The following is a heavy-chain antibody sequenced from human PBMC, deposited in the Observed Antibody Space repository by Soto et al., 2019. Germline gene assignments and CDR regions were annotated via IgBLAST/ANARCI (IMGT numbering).Heavy chain of an antibody. D-gene: IGHD6-13*01. V-gene: IGHV4-59*01. CDR3: ARAQAAAGPIYWYCDL. Sequence: QVQLQESGPGLVKHSETLSLTCTVSGASISSYYWSWIRQPPGQGLEWIGYIYYSGSTNYIPSLKRRGTISVDTSKPPFSLKLSSGTAADTAVYYCARAQAAAGPIYWYCDLWGRGTMVTFSS. J-gene: IGHJ2*01. CDR2: IYYSGST. CDR1: GASISSYY.